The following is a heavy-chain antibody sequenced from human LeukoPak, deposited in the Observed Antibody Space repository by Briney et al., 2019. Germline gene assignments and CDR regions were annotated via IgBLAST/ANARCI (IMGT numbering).Heavy chain of an antibody. Sequence: ASVKVSCKASGYTFTSYYMDWVRQAPGQGLEWMGWINPNSGGTNYAQKFQGRVTMTRDTSISTVYMELSRLRSDDTAVYYCARDVHLVRNIAARTAFDYWGQGTLVTVSS. CDR3: ARDVHLVRNIAARTAFDY. V-gene: IGHV1-2*02. D-gene: IGHD6-6*01. J-gene: IGHJ4*02. CDR1: GYTFTSYY. CDR2: INPNSGGT.